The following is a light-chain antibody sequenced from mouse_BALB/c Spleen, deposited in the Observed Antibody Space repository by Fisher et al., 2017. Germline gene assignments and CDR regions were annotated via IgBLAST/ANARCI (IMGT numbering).Light chain of an antibody. J-gene: IGKJ5*01. CDR2: RAN. CDR1: QDINSY. CDR3: LQYDEFPLT. V-gene: IGKV14-111*01. Sequence: TQSPSSMYASLGERVTITCKASQDINSYLSWFQQKPGKSPKTLIYRANRLVDGVPSRFSGSGSGQDYSLTISSLEYEDMGIYYCLQYDEFPLTFGAGTKLELK.